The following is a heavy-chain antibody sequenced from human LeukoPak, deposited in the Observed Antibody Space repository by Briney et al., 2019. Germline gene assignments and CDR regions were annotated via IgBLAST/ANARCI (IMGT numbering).Heavy chain of an antibody. D-gene: IGHD2/OR15-2a*01. V-gene: IGHV3-7*01. Sequence: GGSLRLSCAVSGFTFRSYWMSWLRQAPGKGLECVASISQDGTKQYYVDSVRGRFTISRDNSKNTLYLQMNSLRAEDTAVYYCARDLRFLFYFDYWGQGTLVTVSS. CDR1: GFTFRSYW. CDR2: ISQDGTKQ. J-gene: IGHJ4*02. CDR3: ARDLRFLFYFDY.